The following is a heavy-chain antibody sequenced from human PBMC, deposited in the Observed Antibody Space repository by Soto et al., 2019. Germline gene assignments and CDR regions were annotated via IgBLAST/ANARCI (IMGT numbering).Heavy chain of an antibody. J-gene: IGHJ4*02. D-gene: IGHD3-9*01. CDR2: IYYSGST. Sequence: SETLSLTCTVSGGSISSYYWSWIRQPPGKGLEWIGYIYYSGSTNYNPSFKSRVTISVDTSKNQFSLKLSSVTAADTAVYYCARVLRYFDWLGFDYWGQGTLVTVSS. V-gene: IGHV4-59*01. CDR1: GGSISSYY. CDR3: ARVLRYFDWLGFDY.